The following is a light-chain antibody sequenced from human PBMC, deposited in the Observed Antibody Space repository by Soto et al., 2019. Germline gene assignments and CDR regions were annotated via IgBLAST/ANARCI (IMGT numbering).Light chain of an antibody. V-gene: IGKV3-20*01. J-gene: IGKJ1*01. CDR1: QSISSTY. CDR2: GAT. CDR3: QQYGSSSWT. Sequence: ILLTLSPGTLSLSPGKSATLSCRASQSISSTYLAWYQQRPGQAPRLLIYGATSRATGIPDRFSGSGSGTEFTLTISRLEPEDFAVYYCQQYGSSSWTFGQGTKVDIK.